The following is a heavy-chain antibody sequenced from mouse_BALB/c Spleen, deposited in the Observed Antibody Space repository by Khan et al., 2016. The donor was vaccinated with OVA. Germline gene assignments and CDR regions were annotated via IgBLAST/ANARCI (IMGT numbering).Heavy chain of an antibody. CDR1: GYSLTSYY. Sequence: VQLQQSGPELMKPGTSVNITCKASGYSLTSYYIHWVKQSHGKSLEWIGYIDPFRGDSTYNQKFKGKATMTGNKSSSIAYIHLSSQTSEDSAVYCCARHGYVAWFVYWGQGTLVTVSS. CDR3: ARHGYVAWFVY. CDR2: IDPFRGDS. J-gene: IGHJ3*01. V-gene: IGHV1-31*01. D-gene: IGHD2-2*01.